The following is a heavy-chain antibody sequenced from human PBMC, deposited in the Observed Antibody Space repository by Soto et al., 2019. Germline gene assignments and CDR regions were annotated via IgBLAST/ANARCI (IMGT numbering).Heavy chain of an antibody. V-gene: IGHV4-39*01. CDR1: GGSISSSSYY. D-gene: IGHD5-12*01. Sequence: PSETLSLTCTVSGGSISSSSYYWGWIRQPPGKGLEWIGSIYYSGSTYYNPSLKSRVTISVDTSKNQFSLKLSSVTAADTAVYYCARRPMAKAFDYWGQGTLVTVSS. CDR3: ARRPMAKAFDY. J-gene: IGHJ4*02. CDR2: IYYSGST.